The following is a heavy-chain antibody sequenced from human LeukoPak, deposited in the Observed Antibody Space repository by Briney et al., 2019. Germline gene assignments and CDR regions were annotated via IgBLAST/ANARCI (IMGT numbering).Heavy chain of an antibody. CDR3: ARNNGMDV. V-gene: IGHV3-7*03. J-gene: IGHJ6*02. CDR1: GFALSSHW. CDR2: VNRDGSET. Sequence: GGSLRLSCAASGFALSSHWMTWVRQVPGRGPEWVANVNRDGSETYYLDSVKGRFAISKDNAKNSLYLQMNSLRAEDTALYHCARNNGMDVWGQGTTVTVSS.